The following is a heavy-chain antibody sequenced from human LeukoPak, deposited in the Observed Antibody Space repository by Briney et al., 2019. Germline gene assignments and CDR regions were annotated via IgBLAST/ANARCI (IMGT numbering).Heavy chain of an antibody. CDR1: GFTVSSNY. CDR2: IYSGGST. D-gene: IGHD3-10*01. J-gene: IGHJ6*02. Sequence: GGSLRLSCAASGFTVSSNYMSWVRQAPGKGLEWVSVIYSGGSTYYADSVKGRFTISRDNAKNSLYLQMNSLRAEDTAVYYCARDRDYYYGMDVWGQGTTVTVSS. V-gene: IGHV3-66*01. CDR3: ARDRDYYYGMDV.